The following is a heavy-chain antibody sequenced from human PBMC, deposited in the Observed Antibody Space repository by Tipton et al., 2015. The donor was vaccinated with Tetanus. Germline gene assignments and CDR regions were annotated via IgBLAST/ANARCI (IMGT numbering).Heavy chain of an antibody. CDR3: ARGTWLYTSTYHRHWLDP. J-gene: IGHJ5*02. V-gene: IGHV4-30-2*01. Sequence: LRLSCAVSGGSIDSGDYSWSWIRQPPGKGLEWIGNIYQSGKIYYKASLRSRLTISIDKSKNQFSLTLTSVNAADTAVYYCARGTWLYTSTYHRHWLDPWGQGTLVTVSS. D-gene: IGHD6-13*01. CDR1: GGSIDSGDYS. CDR2: IYQSGKI.